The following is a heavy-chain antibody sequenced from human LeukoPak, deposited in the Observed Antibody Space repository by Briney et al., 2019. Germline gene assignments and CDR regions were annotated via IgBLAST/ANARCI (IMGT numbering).Heavy chain of an antibody. V-gene: IGHV3-30*03. Sequence: PGRSLRLSCAASGFTFSSYGMHWVRQAPGKGLEWVAVISYDGSDKYYADSVKGRFTISRDNSKNTLHLQMISLRAEDTAVYYCARDLGIDYGSVDNWGQGTLVTVSS. D-gene: IGHD3-10*01. J-gene: IGHJ4*02. CDR1: GFTFSSYG. CDR2: ISYDGSDK. CDR3: ARDLGIDYGSVDN.